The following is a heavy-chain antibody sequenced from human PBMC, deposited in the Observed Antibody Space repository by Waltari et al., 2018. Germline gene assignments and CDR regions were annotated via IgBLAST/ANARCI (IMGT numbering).Heavy chain of an antibody. CDR2: IKSKTDGGTT. CDR3: TTLKMVQGVIITADY. J-gene: IGHJ4*02. D-gene: IGHD3-10*01. CDR1: GFTFSNAW. V-gene: IGHV3-15*01. Sequence: EVQLVESGGGLVKPGGSLRLSCAASGFTFSNAWMSWVRQAPGKGLEWVGRIKSKTDGGTTDYAATVKGRFTSSRDDSKNTLYLKMNSLKTEDTAVYYCTTLKMVQGVIITADYWGQGTLVTVSS.